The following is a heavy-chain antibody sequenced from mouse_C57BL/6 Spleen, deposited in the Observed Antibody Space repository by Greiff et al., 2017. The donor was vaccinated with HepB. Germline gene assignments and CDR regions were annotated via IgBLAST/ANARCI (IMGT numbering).Heavy chain of an antibody. CDR2: IDPEDGEN. Sequence: VQLQQSGAELVKPGASVKLSCTASGFNIKDYYMHWVKQRTEQGLEWIGRIDPEDGENKYAPKFQGKATITADTSSNTAYLQLSSLTSEYTAVYYCDKVGTTGYDFDYWGQGTTLTVSS. V-gene: IGHV14-2*01. D-gene: IGHD2-14*01. CDR1: GFNIKDYY. CDR3: DKVGTTGYDFDY. J-gene: IGHJ2*01.